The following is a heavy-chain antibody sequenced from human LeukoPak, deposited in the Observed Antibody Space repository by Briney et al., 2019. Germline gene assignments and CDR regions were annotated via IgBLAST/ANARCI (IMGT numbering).Heavy chain of an antibody. D-gene: IGHD3-9*01. V-gene: IGHV4-31*03. CDR3: ARDSYYDILTGYRLGAFDI. CDR2: IYYSGST. CDR1: GGSISSGGYY. Sequence: SQTLSLTCTVSGGSISSGGYYWSWIRQHPGKGLEWIGYIYYSGSTYYNPSLKSRVAISVDTSKNQFSLKLSSVTAADTAVYYCARDSYYDILTGYRLGAFDIWGQGTMVTVSS. J-gene: IGHJ3*02.